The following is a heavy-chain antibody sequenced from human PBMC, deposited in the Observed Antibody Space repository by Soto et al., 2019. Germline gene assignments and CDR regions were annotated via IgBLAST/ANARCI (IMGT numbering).Heavy chain of an antibody. Sequence: EVQLVESGGGLVKPGGSLRLSCAASGFTFSSYSMNWVRQAPGKGLEWVSSISSSSRYIYYADSVKGRFTISRDNAKNSLYLQMNILRAEDTAVYYCARFGTIVVVPAAILFSFRTGLDIWGQGTMVTVSS. CDR3: ARFGTIVVVPAAILFSFRTGLDI. CDR1: GFTFSSYS. CDR2: ISSSSRYI. J-gene: IGHJ3*02. V-gene: IGHV3-21*01. D-gene: IGHD2-2*01.